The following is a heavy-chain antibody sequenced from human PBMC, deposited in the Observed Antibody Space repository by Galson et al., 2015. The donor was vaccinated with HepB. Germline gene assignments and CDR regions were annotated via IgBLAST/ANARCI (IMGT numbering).Heavy chain of an antibody. CDR3: ARLGDWLDY. CDR1: GFTFSSYA. D-gene: IGHD3-9*01. Sequence: SLRLSCAASGFTFSSYAMHWVRQAPGKGLEWVAVISYDGSNKYYADSVKGRFTISRDNSKNTLYLQMNSLRAEDTAVYYCARLGDWLDYWGQGTLVTVSS. V-gene: IGHV3-30*04. CDR2: ISYDGSNK. J-gene: IGHJ4*02.